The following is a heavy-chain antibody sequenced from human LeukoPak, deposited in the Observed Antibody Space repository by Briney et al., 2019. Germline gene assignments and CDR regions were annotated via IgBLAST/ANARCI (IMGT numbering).Heavy chain of an antibody. CDR3: ARDHTDDYGDSYFDY. CDR1: GFTFSSYS. V-gene: IGHV3-21*01. CDR2: ISSSSSYI. D-gene: IGHD4-17*01. J-gene: IGHJ4*02. Sequence: GGSLRLSCAASGFTFSSYSTNWVRQAPGKGLEWVSSISSSSSYIYYADSVKGRFTISRDNAKNSLYLQMNSLRAEDTAVYYCARDHTDDYGDSYFDYWGQGTLVTVSS.